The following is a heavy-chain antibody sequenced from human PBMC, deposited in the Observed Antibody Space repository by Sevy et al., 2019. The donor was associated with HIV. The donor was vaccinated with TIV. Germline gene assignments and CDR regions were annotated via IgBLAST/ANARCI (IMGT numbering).Heavy chain of an antibody. V-gene: IGHV3-33*01. CDR1: GFTFSSYG. Sequence: GGSLRLSCAASGFTFSSYGMHWVRQAPGKGLEWVAVIWYDGSNKYYADSVKGRFTISRDNSKNTLYLQMNSLRAEETAVYYCARGERDTAMEYFQHWGQGTLVTVSS. J-gene: IGHJ1*01. CDR2: IWYDGSNK. CDR3: ARGERDTAMEYFQH. D-gene: IGHD5-18*01.